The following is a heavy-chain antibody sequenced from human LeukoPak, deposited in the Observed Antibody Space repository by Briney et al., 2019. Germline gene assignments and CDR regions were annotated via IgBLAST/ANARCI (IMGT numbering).Heavy chain of an antibody. CDR3: ARSPHSSTSSYRGGLDY. J-gene: IGHJ4*02. D-gene: IGHD2-2*02. Sequence: ASVKVSCKASGYTFTSYGISWVRQAPGQGLEWMGWISAYNGHTKYALKLQGRVTMTTDTSTTTAYMELRSLRSDDTAVYYCARSPHSSTSSYRGGLDYWGQGTLVTVSS. V-gene: IGHV1-18*01. CDR2: ISAYNGHT. CDR1: GYTFTSYG.